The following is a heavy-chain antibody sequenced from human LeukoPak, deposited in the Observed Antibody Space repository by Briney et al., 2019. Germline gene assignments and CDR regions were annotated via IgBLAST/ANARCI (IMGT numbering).Heavy chain of an antibody. V-gene: IGHV4-39*07. Sequence: SETLSLTCTVSGGSISSSSYYWGWIRQPPGKGLEWIGSIYYSGSTYYNPSLKSPVPIPVETSKNHFSLNLSSVTAADTAVYYCAREPDFRIDWLSGVVSDYYYYMDVWGKGTTVTVSS. CDR2: IYYSGST. J-gene: IGHJ6*03. CDR1: GGSISSSSYY. CDR3: AREPDFRIDWLSGVVSDYYYYMDV. D-gene: IGHD3-9*01.